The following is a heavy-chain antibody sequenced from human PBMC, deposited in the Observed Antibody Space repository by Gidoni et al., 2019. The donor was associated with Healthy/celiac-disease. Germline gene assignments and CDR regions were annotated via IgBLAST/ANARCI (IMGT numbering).Heavy chain of an antibody. Sequence: QVQLQESGPGLVKPSETLSLTCTVSGGSISSYYWSWIRQPPGKGLEWIGYIYYSGSTNYNPSLKSRVTISVDTSKNQFSLKLSSVTAADTAVYYCASTVTSFFDYYYYGMDVWGQGTTVTVSS. J-gene: IGHJ6*02. CDR3: ASTVTSFFDYYYYGMDV. V-gene: IGHV4-59*01. CDR2: IYYSGST. D-gene: IGHD4-4*01. CDR1: GGSISSYY.